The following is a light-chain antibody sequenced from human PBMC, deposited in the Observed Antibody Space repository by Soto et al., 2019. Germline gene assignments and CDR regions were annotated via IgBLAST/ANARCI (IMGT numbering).Light chain of an antibody. CDR2: AAS. CDR1: QSISSR. CDR3: QQSYSSTPT. J-gene: IGKJ1*01. Sequence: DIQMTQSPSTLSASVGDRVTITCRASQSISSRLAWYQQKPGKAPKVLIFAASSLQSGVPSRFSGSRSGPDFTLTISSLQPEDFATYYCQQSYSSTPTFGQGTKVDIX. V-gene: IGKV1-39*01.